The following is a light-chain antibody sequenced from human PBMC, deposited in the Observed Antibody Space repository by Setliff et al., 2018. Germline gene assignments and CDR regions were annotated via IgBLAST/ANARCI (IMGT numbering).Light chain of an antibody. CDR1: SSDVGGYNY. J-gene: IGLJ1*01. CDR3: CSYAASYNPYV. CDR2: EVS. V-gene: IGLV2-8*01. Sequence: QSALTQPASVSGSPGQSITISCTGTSSDVGGYNYVSWYQQHPGKAPKLMIYEVSNRPSGVPDRFSGSKSGNTASLTVSGLQADDEADYFCCSYAASYNPYVFGSGTKVTVL.